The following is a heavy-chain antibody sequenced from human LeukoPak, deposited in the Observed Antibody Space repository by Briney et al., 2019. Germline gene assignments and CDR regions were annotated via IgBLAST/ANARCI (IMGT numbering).Heavy chain of an antibody. CDR2: ISGSGGST. D-gene: IGHD3-10*01. J-gene: IGHJ6*02. Sequence: GGSLRLSCAASGFTFTSYAMSWVRQAPGKGLEWVSAISGSGGSTYYADSVKGRFTISRDNSKNTLYLQMNSLRAEDTAVYYCAKVGWFGGWSMDVWGQGTTVTVSS. CDR3: AKVGWFGGWSMDV. CDR1: GFTFTSYA. V-gene: IGHV3-23*01.